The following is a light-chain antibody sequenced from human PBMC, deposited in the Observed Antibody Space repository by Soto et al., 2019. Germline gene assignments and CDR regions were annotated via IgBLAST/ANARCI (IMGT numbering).Light chain of an antibody. Sequence: EIVLTQSPGTLSLSPGERATLSCRASQSVSSNYLAWYQQKPGQAPRLLVYRASNRATGIPDRFSGSGSGTDFTLTTSEPEPEDFAVYFCQHYAISPWTFGQGTKVEIK. V-gene: IGKV3-20*01. CDR2: RAS. CDR3: QHYAISPWT. J-gene: IGKJ1*01. CDR1: QSVSSNY.